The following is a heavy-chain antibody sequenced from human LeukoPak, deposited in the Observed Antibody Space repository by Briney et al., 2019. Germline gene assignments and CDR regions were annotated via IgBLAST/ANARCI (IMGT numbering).Heavy chain of an antibody. CDR1: GGSISSGSYY. V-gene: IGHV4-61*02. CDR3: ARERERGYSYGYGLDGFDY. D-gene: IGHD5-18*01. Sequence: SQTLSLTCTVSGGSISSGSYYWSWIRQPAGKGLEWIVRIYTSGSTNYNPSHKSRVTISVDTSKNQFSLKLSSVTAADTAVYYCARERERGYSYGYGLDGFDYWGQGTLVTVSS. J-gene: IGHJ4*02. CDR2: IYTSGST.